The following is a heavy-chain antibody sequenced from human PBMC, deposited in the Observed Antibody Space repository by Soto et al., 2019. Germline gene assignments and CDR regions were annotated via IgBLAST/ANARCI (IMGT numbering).Heavy chain of an antibody. CDR2: IYYSGGT. CDR3: ARQQYYDSSRYYNYFDY. Sequence: SETLSLTCTVSGGSISSNFWSWIRQPPGKGLEWIGYIYYSGGTTYNPSLKSRVTISVDTSKNQFSLKLSSVTAADTAVYYCARQQYYDSSRYYNYFDYWGQGTLVTVSS. J-gene: IGHJ4*02. D-gene: IGHD3-22*01. V-gene: IGHV4-59*08. CDR1: GGSISSNF.